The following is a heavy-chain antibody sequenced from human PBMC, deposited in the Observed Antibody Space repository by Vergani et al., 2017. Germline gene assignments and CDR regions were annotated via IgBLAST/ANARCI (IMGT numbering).Heavy chain of an antibody. J-gene: IGHJ4*02. CDR3: ARSAYSGYGLRFDY. V-gene: IGHV3-74*01. CDR2: INTDGSWT. D-gene: IGHD5-12*01. Sequence: EVQLVESGGGLVQPGGSLRLSCAASGFTFSSYWMHWVRHTPEKGLVWVSRINTDGSWTTYADSVKGRFTISRDNAKNTLYLQMNSLRAEDTAVYYCARSAYSGYGLRFDYWGQGTLVTVSS. CDR1: GFTFSSYW.